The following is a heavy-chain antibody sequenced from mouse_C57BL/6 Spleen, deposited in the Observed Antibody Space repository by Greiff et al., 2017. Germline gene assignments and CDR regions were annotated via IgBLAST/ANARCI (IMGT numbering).Heavy chain of an antibody. CDR3: AISCYGNSFAY. D-gene: IGHD2-1*01. Sequence: QVQLQQPGAELVKPGASVKVSCKASGYTFTSYWMHWVKQRPGQGLEWIGRIHPSDSDTNYNQKFKGKATLTVDKSSSTAYMQLSSLTSDDSAVYYCAISCYGNSFAYWGQGTLVTVSA. V-gene: IGHV1-74*01. J-gene: IGHJ3*01. CDR2: IHPSDSDT. CDR1: GYTFTSYW.